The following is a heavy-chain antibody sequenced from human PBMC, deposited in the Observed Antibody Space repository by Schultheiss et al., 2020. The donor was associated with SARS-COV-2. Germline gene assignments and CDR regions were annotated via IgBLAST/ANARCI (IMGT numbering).Heavy chain of an antibody. Sequence: SETLSLTCAVYGGSFSPYSCSWIRQPPGKGLEWIGEVSHSGSTNYNPSLKSRVTISVHTSKNQFSLKLSSVTAADTAVYYCARRPFYYDSSGRQIGMDVWGQGTTVTVSS. CDR2: VSHSGST. V-gene: IGHV4-34*01. J-gene: IGHJ6*02. CDR1: GGSFSPYS. CDR3: ARRPFYYDSSGRQIGMDV. D-gene: IGHD3-22*01.